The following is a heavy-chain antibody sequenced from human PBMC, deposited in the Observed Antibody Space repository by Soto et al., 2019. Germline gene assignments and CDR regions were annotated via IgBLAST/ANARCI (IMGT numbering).Heavy chain of an antibody. Sequence: PSETLSLTCTVSGGSISSGGYYWSWIRQPPGKGLEWIGYIYYSGSTYYNPSLKSRVTISVDTSNNQFSLKLSSVTAADTAVYYCARDRDQYGDPNWYFDLWGRGTLVTVSS. CDR1: GGSISSGGYY. J-gene: IGHJ2*01. CDR3: ARDRDQYGDPNWYFDL. CDR2: IYYSGST. V-gene: IGHV4-30-4*01. D-gene: IGHD4-17*01.